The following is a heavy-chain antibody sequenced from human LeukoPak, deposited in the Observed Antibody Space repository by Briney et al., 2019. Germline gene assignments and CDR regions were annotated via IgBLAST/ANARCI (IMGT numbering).Heavy chain of an antibody. V-gene: IGHV3-7*03. CDR2: IKQDGSEK. Sequence: GGSLRLSCVASGFNFGGHWMNWVRQAPGKGLEWVANIKQDGSEKFYVDSVRGRFTISRDNAKNSLYLQMDSLSAEDTALYYCAGGGGYLIGKWGQGTPVTVSS. CDR1: GFNFGGHW. D-gene: IGHD2-15*01. CDR3: AGGGGYLIGK. J-gene: IGHJ4*02.